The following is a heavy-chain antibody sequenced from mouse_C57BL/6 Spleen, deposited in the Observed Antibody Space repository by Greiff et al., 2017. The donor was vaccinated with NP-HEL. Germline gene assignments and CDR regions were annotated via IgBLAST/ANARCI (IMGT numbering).Heavy chain of an antibody. J-gene: IGHJ2*01. D-gene: IGHD2-2*01. Sequence: EVKVEESGPGLVKPSQSLSLTCSVTGYSITSGYYWNWIRQFPGNKLEWMGYISYDGSNNYNPSLKNRISITRDTSKNQFFLKLNSVTTEDTATYYCARGGGYDDYFDYWGQGTTLTVSS. CDR3: ARGGGYDDYFDY. V-gene: IGHV3-6*01. CDR1: GYSITSGYY. CDR2: ISYDGSN.